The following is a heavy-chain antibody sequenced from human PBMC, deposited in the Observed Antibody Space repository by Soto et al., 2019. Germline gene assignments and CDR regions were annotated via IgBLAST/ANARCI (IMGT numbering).Heavy chain of an antibody. V-gene: IGHV4-34*01. CDR3: ARGLRGLSWNYSHHRKNYYYGMDV. CDR2: INHSGST. CDR1: GGSFSGYY. D-gene: IGHD1-7*01. Sequence: SETLSLTCAVYGGSFSGYYWSWIRQPPGKGLEWIGEINHSGSTNYNPSLKSRVTISVDTSKNQFSLKLSSVTAADTAVYYCARGLRGLSWNYSHHRKNYYYGMDVWGQGPTVTVYS. J-gene: IGHJ6*02.